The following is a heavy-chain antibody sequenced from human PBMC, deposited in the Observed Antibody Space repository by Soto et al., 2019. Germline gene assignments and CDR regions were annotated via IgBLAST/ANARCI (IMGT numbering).Heavy chain of an antibody. CDR3: AATHYDFWSGYYLRGYYYYGMDV. J-gene: IGHJ6*02. V-gene: IGHV1-18*01. Sequence: ASVKVSCKAPGYSFTSNGISWVQQAPGQGLEWMGWITTYNGEVNYAQNLLGRVTLTADTSTSTAYMELRSLRSDDTAVYYCAATHYDFWSGYYLRGYYYYGMDVWGQGTTVTVSS. CDR1: GYSFTSNG. D-gene: IGHD3-3*01. CDR2: ITTYNGEV.